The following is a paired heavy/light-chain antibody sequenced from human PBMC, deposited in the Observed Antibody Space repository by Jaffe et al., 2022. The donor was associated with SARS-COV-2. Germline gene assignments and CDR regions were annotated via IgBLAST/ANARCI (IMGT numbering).Light chain of an antibody. J-gene: IGLJ2*01. V-gene: IGLV1-51*02. CDR3: GTWDTSLSAVV. Sequence: QSVLTQPPSVSAAPGQKVTISCSGSGSNIGNNYVSWYQKLPGTAPKLLIYENNKRPSGIPDRLSGSKSDTSATLGITGLQTGDEADYYCGTWDTSLSAVVFGGGTKLTVL. CDR1: GSNIGNNY. CDR2: ENN.
Heavy chain of an antibody. CDR3: ARHFGDLPLVDY. Sequence: QLQLQESGPGLVKPSETLSLSCSVSGGSISSSSSYWGWIRQPPGTGLEWVGNIHYSGSTYYNPSLKSRVTISVDTSRNQFSLKLSSVTAADTAVYYCARHFGDLPLVDYWGQGTLVTVSS. CDR2: IHYSGST. D-gene: IGHD3-16*01. CDR1: GGSISSSSSY. V-gene: IGHV4-39*01. J-gene: IGHJ4*02.